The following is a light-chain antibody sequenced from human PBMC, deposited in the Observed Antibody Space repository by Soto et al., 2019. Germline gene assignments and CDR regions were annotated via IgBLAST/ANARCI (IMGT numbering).Light chain of an antibody. V-gene: IGLV1-47*02. CDR3: AAWDDSLSGWV. Sequence: QSALTQPASVSGSPGQSITISCSGTSSDVGSYSHVAWYQQFPGKTPKLLIYSNNQRPSGVPDRFSGSKSGTSASLAISGLRSEDEADYYCAAWDDSLSGWVFGGGTKLTVL. J-gene: IGLJ3*02. CDR2: SNN. CDR1: SSDVGSYS.